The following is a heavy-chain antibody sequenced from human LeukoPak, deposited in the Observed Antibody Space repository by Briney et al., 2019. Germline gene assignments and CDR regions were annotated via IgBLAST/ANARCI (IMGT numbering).Heavy chain of an antibody. J-gene: IGHJ5*02. Sequence: ASVKVSCKASGYTFTGYYMHWVRQAPGQGLEWTGWINPNSGGTNYAQKFQGRVTMTRDTSINTAYMELNRLRSDDTAVYYCAREGDYSGNWFDPWGQGTLVTVSS. V-gene: IGHV1-2*02. D-gene: IGHD3-10*01. CDR3: AREGDYSGNWFDP. CDR1: GYTFTGYY. CDR2: INPNSGGT.